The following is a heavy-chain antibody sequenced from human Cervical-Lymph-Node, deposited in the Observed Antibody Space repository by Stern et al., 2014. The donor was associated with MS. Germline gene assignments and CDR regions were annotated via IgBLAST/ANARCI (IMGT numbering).Heavy chain of an antibody. CDR2: INPDGTSA. CDR3: ARGMTSGAYH. Sequence: EVQLAESGGGLVQPGESLRVSCEASAFIFSNYWMHWVRQVPGKWLVWVSHINPDGTSALYADSVKGRFITTRDNARNTLYLQMNSLRAEDTAFYYCARGMTSGAYHWGQGTLVTVSS. V-gene: IGHV3-74*02. D-gene: IGHD6-19*01. CDR1: AFIFSNYW. J-gene: IGHJ4*02.